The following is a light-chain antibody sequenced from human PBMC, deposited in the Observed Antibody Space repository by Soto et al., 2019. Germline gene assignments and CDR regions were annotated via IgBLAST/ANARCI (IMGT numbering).Light chain of an antibody. CDR1: SSDVGAYNY. CDR2: EVS. Sequence: QSALTQPPSASGSPGQSVTISCTGTSSDVGAYNYVSWYQQYPGKAPKLMIYEVSKRPSGVPDRFSGSKSGKTASLTVSGLQPEDEADYYCTSYVGSDIRVFGGGTKLTVL. CDR3: TSYVGSDIRV. V-gene: IGLV2-8*01. J-gene: IGLJ3*02.